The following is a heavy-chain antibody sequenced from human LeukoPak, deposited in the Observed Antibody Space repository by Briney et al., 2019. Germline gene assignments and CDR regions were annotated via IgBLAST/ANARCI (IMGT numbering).Heavy chain of an antibody. D-gene: IGHD5-18*01. V-gene: IGHV3-7*03. Sequence: GGSLRLSCAASGFTFYNYWMSWVRQAPGKGLEWVACIKGDGSERYHVDSVKGRFTISRDNAKNSLYLQMNSLRVEDTAVYYCAGLGTAMITSSDYWGQGTLVTVSS. J-gene: IGHJ4*02. CDR3: AGLGTAMITSSDY. CDR2: IKGDGSER. CDR1: GFTFYNYW.